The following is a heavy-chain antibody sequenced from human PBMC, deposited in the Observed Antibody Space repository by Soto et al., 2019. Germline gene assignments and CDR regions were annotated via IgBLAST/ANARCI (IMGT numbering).Heavy chain of an antibody. D-gene: IGHD3-3*01. J-gene: IGHJ6*03. V-gene: IGHV1-8*01. CDR2: MNPNSGNT. CDR3: ARVGYYDFWSGYYTNYYYYYMDV. CDR1: GYTFTSYD. Sequence: ASVKVSCKASGYTFTSYDINWVRQATGQGLEWMGWMNPNSGNTGYAQKFQGRVTMTRNTSISTAYMELSSLRSEDTAVYYCARVGYYDFWSGYYTNYYYYYMDVWGKGTTVTVSS.